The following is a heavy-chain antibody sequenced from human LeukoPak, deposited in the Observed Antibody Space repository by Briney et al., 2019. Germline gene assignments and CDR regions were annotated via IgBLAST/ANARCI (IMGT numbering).Heavy chain of an antibody. J-gene: IGHJ5*02. CDR3: ARENWQTRAPGSWLAP. CDR1: GGPVSSHS. D-gene: IGHD3-10*01. CDR2: IYSIKNT. V-gene: IGHV4-59*02. Sequence: SETLPLTCTVSGGPVSSHSWAWIPQSPGKVLEWIAYIYSIKNTNYSASLKSRVTTSVDTSKDQFSLKLSCVTAADTAVYFCARENWQTRAPGSWLAPWGQGPLVTVSS.